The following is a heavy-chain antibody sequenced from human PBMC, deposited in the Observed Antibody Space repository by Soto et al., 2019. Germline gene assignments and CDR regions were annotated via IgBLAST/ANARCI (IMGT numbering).Heavy chain of an antibody. J-gene: IGHJ6*03. V-gene: IGHV1-8*01. CDR2: MNPNSGNT. Sequence: ASVKVSCKASGYTFTSYDINWVRQATGQGLEWMGWMNPNSGNTGYAQKFQGRVTMTRNTSISTAYMELSSLRSEDTAVYYCAISGGSFTTPSNYYYYYMDVWGKGTTVTVSS. D-gene: IGHD2-15*01. CDR3: AISGGSFTTPSNYYYYYMDV. CDR1: GYTFTSYD.